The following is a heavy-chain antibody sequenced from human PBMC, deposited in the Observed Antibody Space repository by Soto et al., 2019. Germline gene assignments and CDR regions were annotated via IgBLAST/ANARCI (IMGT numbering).Heavy chain of an antibody. CDR2: IYYSGST. V-gene: IGHV4-31*03. CDR1: GGSISSGGYY. CDR3: ARGTMIVWVWYFDL. Sequence: QVQLQESGPGLVKPSQTLSLTCTVSGGSISSGGYYWSWIRQHPGKGLEWIGYIYYSGSTYYNPSLKSRVTISVDTSKNQFSLKLSSVTAADTAVYYCARGTMIVWVWYFDLWGRGTLVTVSS. J-gene: IGHJ2*01. D-gene: IGHD3-22*01.